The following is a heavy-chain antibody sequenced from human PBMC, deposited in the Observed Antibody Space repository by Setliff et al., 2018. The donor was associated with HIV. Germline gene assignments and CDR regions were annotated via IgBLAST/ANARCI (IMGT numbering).Heavy chain of an antibody. Sequence: SETLSLTCTVSGGSISSGFYYWNWIRQHPGKGLEWIGYVYYSGSTYYNPSLKSRVTISVDTSKNQFSLKLSSVTAADTAVYYCASTKVTPHGRYFQHWGQGTLVTVSS. D-gene: IGHD4-4*01. V-gene: IGHV4-31*02. J-gene: IGHJ1*01. CDR2: VYYSGST. CDR3: ASTKVTPHGRYFQH. CDR1: GGSISSGFYY.